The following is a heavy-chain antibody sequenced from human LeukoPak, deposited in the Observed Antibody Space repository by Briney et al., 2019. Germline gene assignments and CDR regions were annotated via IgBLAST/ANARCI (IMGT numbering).Heavy chain of an antibody. J-gene: IGHJ6*03. CDR2: INHSGTST. CDR1: GFTFSSYA. V-gene: IGHV4-34*01. Sequence: GSLRLSCAASGFTFSSYAMSWVRQPPGKGLEWIGEINHSGTSTNYNPSLKSRVTISVDTSKNQFSLKLTSVSAADTAVYYCARRGNWANYHHYYYMDVWGKGTTVTISS. D-gene: IGHD7-27*01. CDR3: ARRGNWANYHHYYYMDV.